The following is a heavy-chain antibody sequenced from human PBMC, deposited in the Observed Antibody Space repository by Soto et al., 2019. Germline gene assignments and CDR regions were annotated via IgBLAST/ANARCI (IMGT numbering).Heavy chain of an antibody. CDR1: GGSFSGYY. V-gene: IGHV4-34*01. CDR3: ARGLIAVAGTYYYYGMDV. Sequence: SETLSLTCAVYGGSFSGYYWSWIRQPPGKGLEWIGEINHSGSTNYNPSLKSRVTISVDTSKNQFSLKLSSVTAADTAVYYCARGLIAVAGTYYYYGMDVWGQGTTVTV. D-gene: IGHD6-19*01. CDR2: INHSGST. J-gene: IGHJ6*02.